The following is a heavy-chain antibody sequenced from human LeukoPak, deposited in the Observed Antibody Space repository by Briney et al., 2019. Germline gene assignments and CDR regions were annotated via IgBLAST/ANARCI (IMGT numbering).Heavy chain of an antibody. V-gene: IGHV4-34*01. J-gene: IGHJ4*02. Sequence: SETLSLTCGVYGGSFSGYYWSWIRQPPGKGLERIGEINNSGSTNYNPSLKSRVTISVDTSKNQFSLKLSSVTAADTAVYYCVRDIAAAGGFDYWGQGTLVTVSS. CDR2: INNSGST. CDR3: VRDIAAAGGFDY. CDR1: GGSFSGYY. D-gene: IGHD6-13*01.